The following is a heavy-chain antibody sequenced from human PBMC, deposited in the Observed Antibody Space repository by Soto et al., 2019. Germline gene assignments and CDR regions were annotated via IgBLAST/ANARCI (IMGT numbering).Heavy chain of an antibody. V-gene: IGHV2-5*02. CDR3: AHRVLRTVFGLVTTTAIYFDF. CDR1: GFSLTTSGVG. D-gene: IGHD3-3*01. J-gene: IGHJ4*02. Sequence: QITLNESGPTQVKPSQTLTLTCTFSGFSLTTSGVGVGWIRQSPGKAPEWLALIYWDDDKRDSPSLKSRLTISKDASKNQVVLTMAGLDPADTATYYCAHRVLRTVFGLVTTTAIYFDFWGQGTPVAVSS. CDR2: IYWDDDK.